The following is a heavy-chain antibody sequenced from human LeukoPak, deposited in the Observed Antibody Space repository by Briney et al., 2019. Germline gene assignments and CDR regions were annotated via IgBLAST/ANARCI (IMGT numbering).Heavy chain of an antibody. CDR2: INPSGGST. Sequence: ASVKVSCKASGYTFTSYYMHWVRQAPGQGLEWMGIINPSGGSTSYAQKFQGRVTITADKSTSTAYMELSSLRSEDTAVYYCAREDDSSGYLDYWGQGTLVTVSS. CDR1: GYTFTSYY. CDR3: AREDDSSGYLDY. D-gene: IGHD3-22*01. J-gene: IGHJ4*02. V-gene: IGHV1-46*01.